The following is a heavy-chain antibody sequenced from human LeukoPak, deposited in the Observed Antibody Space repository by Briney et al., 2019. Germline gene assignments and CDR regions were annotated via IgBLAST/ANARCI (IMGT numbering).Heavy chain of an antibody. CDR2: ISSDGTNK. V-gene: IGHV3-30*18. D-gene: IGHD6-19*01. CDR1: GFTFSRYG. Sequence: GGSLRLSCAASGFTFSRYGMYWVRQAPGKGLEWVAVISSDGTNKYYADSVKGRFTISRDNSKNTLYLQMNSLRAEDTAVYYCAKDPIAVAGNNYYRMDVWGQGTTVSVSS. CDR3: AKDPIAVAGNNYYRMDV. J-gene: IGHJ6*02.